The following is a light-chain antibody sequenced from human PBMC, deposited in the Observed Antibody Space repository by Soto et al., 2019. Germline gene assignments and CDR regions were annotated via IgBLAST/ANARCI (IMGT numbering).Light chain of an antibody. CDR1: SSDVGGYNY. CDR3: SSYTSSSTYV. J-gene: IGLJ1*01. CDR2: DVS. V-gene: IGLV2-14*01. Sequence: QSVLTQPASVSGSPGQSITIACTGTSSDVGGYNYVSWYQQYPGKAPRLVISDVSNRPSGVSNRFSGSKSGSSASLTISGLQAEDEADYYCSSYTSSSTYVFGTGTKLTVL.